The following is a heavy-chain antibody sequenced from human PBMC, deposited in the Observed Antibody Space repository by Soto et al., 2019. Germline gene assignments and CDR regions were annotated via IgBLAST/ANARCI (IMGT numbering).Heavy chain of an antibody. CDR3: ARDRIDRSGYFDY. D-gene: IGHD3-3*01. Sequence: QVQLQESGPGLVKPSETLSLTCTVSGGSISSYYWSWIRQPPGKGLEWIGYIYYSGSTNYNPSLKSRVTISVDTSKNQFSLKLSSVTAADTAVYYCARDRIDRSGYFDYWGQGTLVTVSS. CDR1: GGSISSYY. V-gene: IGHV4-59*01. J-gene: IGHJ4*02. CDR2: IYYSGST.